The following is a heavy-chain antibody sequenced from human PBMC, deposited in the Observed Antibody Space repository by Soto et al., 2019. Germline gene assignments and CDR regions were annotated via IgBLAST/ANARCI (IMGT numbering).Heavy chain of an antibody. CDR3: AKRSPYSSGWYSPIFDY. CDR2: ISESGGST. J-gene: IGHJ4*02. V-gene: IGHV3-23*01. CDR1: GFSFSDYA. Sequence: GGSLRLSCAASGFSFSDYAMSWVRQAPGKGLEWVSVISESGGSTHYADSVRGRFTVSRDDSKNSLSLRMNSLRDEDTAVYFCAKRSPYSSGWYSPIFDYWGQGALVTVSS. D-gene: IGHD6-13*01.